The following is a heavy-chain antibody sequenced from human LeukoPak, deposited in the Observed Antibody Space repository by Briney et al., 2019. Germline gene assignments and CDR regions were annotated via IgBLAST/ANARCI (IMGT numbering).Heavy chain of an antibody. D-gene: IGHD3-10*01. V-gene: IGHV3-48*01. CDR2: ISSSSSTI. CDR1: GFTFSNYA. CDR3: ARNPLWFGELLPFDY. Sequence: GGSLRLSCAASGFTFSNYAMNWVRQAPGKGLEWVSYISSSSSTIYYADSVKGRSTISRDNAKNSLYLQMNSLRAEDTAVYYCARNPLWFGELLPFDYWGQGTLVTVSS. J-gene: IGHJ4*02.